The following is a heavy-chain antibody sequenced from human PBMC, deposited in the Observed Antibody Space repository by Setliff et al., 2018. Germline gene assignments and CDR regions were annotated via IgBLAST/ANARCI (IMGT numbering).Heavy chain of an antibody. V-gene: IGHV4-39*07. J-gene: IGHJ4*02. D-gene: IGHD3-3*01. Sequence: PSETLSLTCTVSGGSISSSSYYWGWIRQPPGKGLEWIGSIYYSGSSYHNPSLKSRVTISVDTSKNQFSLKVSSVTAADTAVYYCARGGYNFWSGYLNYWGQGTLVTVSS. CDR3: ARGGYNFWSGYLNY. CDR1: GGSISSSSYY. CDR2: IYYSGSS.